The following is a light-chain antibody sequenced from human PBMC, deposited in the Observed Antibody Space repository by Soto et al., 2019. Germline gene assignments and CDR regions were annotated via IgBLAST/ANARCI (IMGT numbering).Light chain of an antibody. CDR3: QHYNSYSEA. CDR1: QGISSY. CDR2: AAS. Sequence: AIRMTQSPSSFSASTGDRVTITCRASQGISSYLAWYQQKPGKAPKLLIYAASTLQSGVASRFSGSGSGTEFTLTSSSLQPDDFATYYCQHYNSYSEAFGQGTKVDI. V-gene: IGKV1-8*01. J-gene: IGKJ1*01.